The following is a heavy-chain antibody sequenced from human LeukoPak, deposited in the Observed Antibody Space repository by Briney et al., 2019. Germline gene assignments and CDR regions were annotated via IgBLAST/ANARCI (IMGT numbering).Heavy chain of an antibody. V-gene: IGHV3-48*03. CDR1: GFTFSGYE. Sequence: GGSLRLSRAASGFTFSGYEMNWVRQAPGKGLEWISYISPTTTYYADSVKGRFTISRDDARSSLYLQMNSLRVEDTAFYYCARGDQLPAGSMFAFDIWGQGAMITVSS. D-gene: IGHD2-2*01. CDR3: ARGDQLPAGSMFAFDI. J-gene: IGHJ3*02. CDR2: ISPTTT.